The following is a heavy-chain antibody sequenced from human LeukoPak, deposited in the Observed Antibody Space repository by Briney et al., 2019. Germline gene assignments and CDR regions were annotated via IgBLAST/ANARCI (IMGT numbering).Heavy chain of an antibody. CDR1: GFTFSSYA. CDR3: AGPIFGVVMNPFDY. Sequence: GGSLRLSCAASGFTFSSYAMHWVRQAPGKGLEWVAVISYDGSNKYYADSVKGRFTISRDNSKNTLYLQMNSLRAEDTAVYYCAGPIFGVVMNPFDYWGQGTLVTVSS. J-gene: IGHJ4*02. CDR2: ISYDGSNK. V-gene: IGHV3-30-3*01. D-gene: IGHD3-3*01.